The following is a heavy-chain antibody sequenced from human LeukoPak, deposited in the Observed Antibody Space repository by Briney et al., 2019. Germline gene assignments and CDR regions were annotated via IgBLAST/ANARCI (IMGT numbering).Heavy chain of an antibody. V-gene: IGHV4-59*01. Sequence: SETLSLTCTVSGGSISSYYWSWIRQPPGKGLEWIGYIFYSGSTNYNPSLKSRVTTSVDTSKNQFSLKLSSVTAADTAVYYCARVRYSNYVGPYNWFDPWGQGTLVTVSS. CDR1: GGSISSYY. CDR2: IFYSGST. D-gene: IGHD4-11*01. CDR3: ARVRYSNYVGPYNWFDP. J-gene: IGHJ5*02.